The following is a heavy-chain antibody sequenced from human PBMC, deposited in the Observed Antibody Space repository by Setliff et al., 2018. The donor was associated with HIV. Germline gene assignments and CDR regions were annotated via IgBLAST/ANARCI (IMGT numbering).Heavy chain of an antibody. V-gene: IGHV1-18*01. CDR1: GYTFTSYG. CDR2: ISGYNGNT. D-gene: IGHD3-16*01. Sequence: RASVKVSCKASGYTFTSYGITWVRQAPGQGLEWMGWISGYNGNTDYAQNLQGRVTMTTDTSTSTAYMELRSLRSDDTAVYYCARAYPWGYVDYYYMDVWGKGTTVTVSS. J-gene: IGHJ6*03. CDR3: ARAYPWGYVDYYYMDV.